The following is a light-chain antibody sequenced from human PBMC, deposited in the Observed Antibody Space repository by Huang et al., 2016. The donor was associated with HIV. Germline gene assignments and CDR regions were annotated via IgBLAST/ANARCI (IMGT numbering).Light chain of an antibody. CDR3: QQYDNLRLYT. CDR1: QGISNH. Sequence: DIQMTQSPSSLSASVGDRVTITCQASQGISNHLNWYQQKPGKAPKLLIYDASNLETGAPSRFSGRGSGTDFSLTISSLQPEDSATYYCQQYDNLRLYTFGQGTKLEVK. V-gene: IGKV1-33*01. CDR2: DAS. J-gene: IGKJ2*01.